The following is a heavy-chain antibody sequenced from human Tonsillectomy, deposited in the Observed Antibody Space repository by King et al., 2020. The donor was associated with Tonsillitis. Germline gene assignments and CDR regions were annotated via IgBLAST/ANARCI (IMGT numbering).Heavy chain of an antibody. CDR3: AKDGHSSGWYYFDY. CDR2: ISNRCGKT. CDR1: GFTFSSYA. Sequence: VQLVESGGGLVQPGGSLRLSCAASGFTFSSYAMSGVRQAPGKGLEWVSGISNRCGKTFYADSVKGRFTISRDNSKNTLYLQMNSLRAGDTAAYYCAKDGHSSGWYYFDYWGQGTLVTVSS. J-gene: IGHJ4*02. V-gene: IGHV3-23*04. D-gene: IGHD6-19*01.